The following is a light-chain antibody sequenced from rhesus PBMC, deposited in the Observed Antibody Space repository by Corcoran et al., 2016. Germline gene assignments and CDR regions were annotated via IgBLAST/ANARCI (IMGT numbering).Light chain of an antibody. CDR3: LQSINWPLT. Sequence: EIVMTQSPATLALSPGEVATLSCRASQTVSNYLAWYQQKPGQAPRLLIYGASSRATGIPERFSGRGSGTEFTLTISSLEPEDVGVYFCLQSINWPLTFGGGTKVEIK. CDR1: QTVSNY. CDR2: GAS. J-gene: IGKJ4*01. V-gene: IGKV3-24*04.